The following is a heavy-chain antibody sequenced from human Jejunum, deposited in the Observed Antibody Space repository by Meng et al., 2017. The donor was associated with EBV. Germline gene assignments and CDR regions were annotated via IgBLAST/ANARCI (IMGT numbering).Heavy chain of an antibody. V-gene: IGHV4-61*08. D-gene: IGHD1-26*01. CDR2: IYNSEST. CDR3: ARDQNGSYFAY. CDR1: GGSVSSGGYY. J-gene: IGHJ4*02. Sequence: QVQLQESGPGLVKPSETLSLTCTVSGGSVSSGGYYWSWIRQPPGKGLEWIGYIYNSESTNYKSSLKSRVTISADTSKNQFSLRLSSVTAADTAVYYCARDQNGSYFAYWGQGTLVTVPS.